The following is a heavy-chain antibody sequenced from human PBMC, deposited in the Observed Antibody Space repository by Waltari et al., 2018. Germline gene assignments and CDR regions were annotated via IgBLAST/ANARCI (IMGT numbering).Heavy chain of an antibody. CDR2: INSGGDT. Sequence: EMQLVESGGGLIQPGGSLRLSCAASGFTVSSNYMSWVRQAPGKGLGWVSVINSGGDTHNADSVKGRFTISRDNSKNTVYLQMNTLRAEDTALYYCARDVTGYYYFDLWGRGTLVTVSS. CDR3: ARDVTGYYYFDL. CDR1: GFTVSSNY. J-gene: IGHJ2*01. V-gene: IGHV3-53*01.